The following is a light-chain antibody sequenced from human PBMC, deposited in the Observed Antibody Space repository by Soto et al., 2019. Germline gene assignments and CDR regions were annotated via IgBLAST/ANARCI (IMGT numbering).Light chain of an antibody. CDR2: EAS. CDR1: QGISSS. CDR3: QQYNSYSKT. Sequence: AIQLTQSPSSLSASIGDRVTITCRASQGISSSLAWYQQEPGKAPKLLIYEASTLQSGVPSRFSGRGSGTDFTLTISSLQPDDFATYYCQQYNSYSKTFGQGTKVEIK. J-gene: IGKJ1*01. V-gene: IGKV1-13*02.